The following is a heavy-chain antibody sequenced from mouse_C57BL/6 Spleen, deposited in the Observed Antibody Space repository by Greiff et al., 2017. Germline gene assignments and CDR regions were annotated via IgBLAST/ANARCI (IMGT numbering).Heavy chain of an antibody. J-gene: IGHJ3*01. V-gene: IGHV1-52*01. CDR1: GYTFTSYW. CDR2: IDPSDSET. D-gene: IGHD2-4*01. CDR3: AGVDYDGGRRFAY. Sequence: QVQLQQPGAELVRPGSSVKLSCKASGYTFTSYWMHWVKQRPIQGLEWIGNIDPSDSETHYNQKFKDKATLTVDKSSSTAYMQLSRLASEDSAVYYCAGVDYDGGRRFAYWGQGTLVTVSA.